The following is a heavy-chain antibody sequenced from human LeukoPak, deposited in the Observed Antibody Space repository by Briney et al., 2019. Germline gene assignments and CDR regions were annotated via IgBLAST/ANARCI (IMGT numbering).Heavy chain of an antibody. V-gene: IGHV3-33*08. D-gene: IGHD2-8*01. J-gene: IGHJ4*02. CDR1: GFTFSSYG. CDR3: ARDFWSNAVSDPYYFDY. CDR2: VWYDGTKN. Sequence: GGSPRLSCAASGFTFSSYGMHWVRQAPGKGLEWVALVWYDGTKNFYADSVKGRFTISRDNSKNTLYLQMNTLRPDDTAMYYCARDFWSNAVSDPYYFDYWGQGTLVTVSP.